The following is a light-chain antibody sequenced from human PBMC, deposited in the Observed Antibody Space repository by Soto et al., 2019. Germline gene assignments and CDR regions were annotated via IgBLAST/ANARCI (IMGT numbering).Light chain of an antibody. CDR1: QTVKTDY. J-gene: IGKJ4*01. CDR2: GAY. CDR3: QQYGSSPLT. V-gene: IGKV3-20*01. Sequence: ETVLTQSPGTLSLSPGEGATLSCRASQTVKTDYLAWYQQRRGLPPRLLIFGAYGRATGIPDRFSGSGSGTDFTLTITRLEPEDFAVYYCQQYGSSPLTFGGGTKVETK.